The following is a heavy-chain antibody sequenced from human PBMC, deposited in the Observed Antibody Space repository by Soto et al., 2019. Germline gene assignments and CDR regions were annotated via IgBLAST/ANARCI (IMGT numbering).Heavy chain of an antibody. CDR3: ARGGRAARRVYYYYGMDV. J-gene: IGHJ6*02. CDR2: ISYDGSNK. D-gene: IGHD6-6*01. CDR1: GFTFSSYA. Sequence: GGSLRLSCAASGFTFSSYAMHWVRQAPGKGLEWVAVISYDGSNKYYADSVKGRFTISRDNSKNTLYLQMNSLRAEDTAVYYCARGGRAARRVYYYYGMDVWGQGTTVTVSS. V-gene: IGHV3-30-3*01.